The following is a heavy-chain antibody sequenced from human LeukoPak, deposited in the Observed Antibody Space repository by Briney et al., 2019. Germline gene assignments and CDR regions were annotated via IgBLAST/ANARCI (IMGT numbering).Heavy chain of an antibody. CDR2: ISNSGSTI. CDR1: GFNLKGFQ. V-gene: IGHV3-48*03. J-gene: IGHJ4*02. D-gene: IGHD5-12*01. CDR3: ARRGLKWR. Sequence: GFLKLFRAAPGFNLKGFQINWVRQGPRKGLEWVSYISNSGSTICYADSVKGRFTISRDNAKNSLYLQMNSLRAEDTAVYYCARRGLKWRWGQGTLVTVSS.